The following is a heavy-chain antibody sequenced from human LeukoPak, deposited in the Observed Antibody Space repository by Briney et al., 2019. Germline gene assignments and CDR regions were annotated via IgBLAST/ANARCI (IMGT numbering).Heavy chain of an antibody. CDR1: GFTFSSYS. Sequence: PGGSLRLSCAASGFTFSSYSINWVRQAPGKGLEWVSSISSSSSYIYYADSVKGRFTISRDNAKNSLYLQVNSLGTEDTAAYYCAKGSYYDSSGSFYSDYWGQGTLVTVSS. CDR2: ISSSSSYI. J-gene: IGHJ4*02. CDR3: AKGSYYDSSGSFYSDY. D-gene: IGHD3-22*01. V-gene: IGHV3-21*04.